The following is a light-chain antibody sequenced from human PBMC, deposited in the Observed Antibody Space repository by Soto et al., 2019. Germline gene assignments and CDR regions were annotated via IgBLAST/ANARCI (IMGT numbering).Light chain of an antibody. CDR1: QSISSW. CDR2: KAS. V-gene: IGKV1-5*03. Sequence: DIQMTQSSSTLSASVGDIFTITCRASQSISSWLAWYQQKPGKAPKLLIYKASSLESGVPSRFSGSGSGTEFTLTISSLQPDDFATYYCKKYNSLYTFGQGTKLEIK. CDR3: KKYNSLYT. J-gene: IGKJ2*01.